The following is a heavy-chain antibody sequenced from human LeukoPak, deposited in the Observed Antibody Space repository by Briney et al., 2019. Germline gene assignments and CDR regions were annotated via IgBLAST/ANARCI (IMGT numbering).Heavy chain of an antibody. CDR1: GFTFTHYG. V-gene: IGHV3-30*03. D-gene: IGHD3-9*01. CDR3: ARDPLDISRWANAFDI. J-gene: IGHJ3*02. Sequence: GGSLRLSCEVSGFTFTHYGMHWVRQAPGKALEWVSFISYNGNEKYGDSVKGRFTISRDNSKSTLYLQMNGLRVDDTAMYYCARDPLDISRWANAFDIWGQGTMVTVSS. CDR2: ISYNGNEK.